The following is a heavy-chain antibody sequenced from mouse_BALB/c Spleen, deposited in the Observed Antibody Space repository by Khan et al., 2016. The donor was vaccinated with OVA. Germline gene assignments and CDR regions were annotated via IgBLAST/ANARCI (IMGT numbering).Heavy chain of an antibody. V-gene: IGHV1S41*01. CDR1: GYTFTSYW. D-gene: IGHD1-1*01. CDR2: IAPGSGST. Sequence: DLVKPGASVKLSCKASGYTFTSYWINWIKQRTGQGLEWIGRIAPGSGSTSYNEMFKNKAILTVDTFSSTAYIQFSSLSSEDSAVLFCARSNYYGSGLYAIDYWGQGTSVTVP. CDR3: ARSNYYGSGLYAIDY. J-gene: IGHJ4*01.